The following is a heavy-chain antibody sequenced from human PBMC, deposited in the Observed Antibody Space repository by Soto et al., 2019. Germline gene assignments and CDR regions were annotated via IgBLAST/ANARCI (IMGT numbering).Heavy chain of an antibody. CDR2: IRSKPYGGTTT. D-gene: IGHD2-15*01. CDR1: GFTFGDSA. Sequence: GGSLRLSCTASGFTFGDSAMGWFRQAPGKGLEWISSIRSKPYGGTTTEYAASVKGRFTISRDDSKSIAYLQMDSVKSEDTAVYYCGRVGHCSGASCYVSDYWSQGILVTVSS. V-gene: IGHV3-49*03. CDR3: GRVGHCSGASCYVSDY. J-gene: IGHJ4*02.